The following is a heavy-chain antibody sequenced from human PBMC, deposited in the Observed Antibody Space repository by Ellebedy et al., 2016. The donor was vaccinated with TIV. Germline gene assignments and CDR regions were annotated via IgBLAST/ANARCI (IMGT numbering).Heavy chain of an antibody. Sequence: GGSLRLSXGASGVTFSSYSMNWVRQAPGKGLEWVSYISSSGSTIYYADSVKGRFTISRDNAKNSLYLQMNSLRAEDTAVYYCARAYYDFWSGYSSVLDYWGQGTLVTVSS. CDR1: GVTFSSYS. CDR2: ISSSGSTI. CDR3: ARAYYDFWSGYSSVLDY. J-gene: IGHJ4*02. D-gene: IGHD3-3*01. V-gene: IGHV3-48*04.